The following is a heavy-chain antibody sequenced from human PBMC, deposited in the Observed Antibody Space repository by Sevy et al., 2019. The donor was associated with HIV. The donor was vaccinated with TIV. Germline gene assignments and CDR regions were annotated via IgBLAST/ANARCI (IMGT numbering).Heavy chain of an antibody. J-gene: IGHJ6*02. CDR2: ISGSGGST. CDR3: AKDRPDYDVWSGYYTFDYYYYGMDV. CDR1: GFTFSSYA. Sequence: GGSLRLSCAASGFTFSSYAMSWVRQAPGKGLEWVSAISGSGGSTYYADSVKGRFTISRDNSKNTLYLQMNSLRAEDTAVYYCAKDRPDYDVWSGYYTFDYYYYGMDVWGQGTTVTVSS. D-gene: IGHD3-3*01. V-gene: IGHV3-23*01.